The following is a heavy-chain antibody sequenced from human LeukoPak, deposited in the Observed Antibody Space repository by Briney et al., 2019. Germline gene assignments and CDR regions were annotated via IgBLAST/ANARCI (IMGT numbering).Heavy chain of an antibody. D-gene: IGHD6-13*01. Sequence: GGSLRLSCEDSGFTFSSYTINWVHQAPGKGLEWVSTTSSSSSHIYYADSVKGRFTISRDNTKNSLYLQMNSLRAEDTAIYYCARASVGTLDYWGQGTLVTVSS. CDR1: GFTFSSYT. CDR2: TSSSSSHI. CDR3: ARASVGTLDY. J-gene: IGHJ4*02. V-gene: IGHV3-21*01.